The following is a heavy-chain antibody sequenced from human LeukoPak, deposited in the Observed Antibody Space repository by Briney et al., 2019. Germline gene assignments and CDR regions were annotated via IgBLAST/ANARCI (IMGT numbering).Heavy chain of an antibody. D-gene: IGHD6-19*01. V-gene: IGHV4-39*01. J-gene: IGHJ3*02. CDR3: ARQRAVAGTGPGEGVFDI. CDR2: IYYGGST. CDR1: GGSISSSSYY. Sequence: SETLSLTCSVSGGSISSSSYYWGWIRQPPGKGLEWIGSIYYGGSTYYNPSLKSRLTISVDTSRNQFSLKLSSVTAADTAVYYCARQRAVAGTGPGEGVFDIWGQGTMVTVSS.